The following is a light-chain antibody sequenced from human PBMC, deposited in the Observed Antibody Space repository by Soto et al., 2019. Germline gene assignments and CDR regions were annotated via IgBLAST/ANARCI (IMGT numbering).Light chain of an antibody. CDR3: QSYDSSTVV. CDR2: ENN. CDR1: SGSIASND. V-gene: IGLV6-57*04. J-gene: IGLJ2*01. Sequence: NFMLTQPHSVSESPGKTVTISRTRSSGSIASNDVQWYQQRPGSAPTTVIYENNQRPSGVPDRFSGSTDGSSNSASLTISGLQTEDEADYYCQSYDSSTVVFGGGTKVTVL.